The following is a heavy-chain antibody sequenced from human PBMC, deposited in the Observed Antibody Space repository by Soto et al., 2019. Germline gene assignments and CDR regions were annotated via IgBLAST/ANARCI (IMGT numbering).Heavy chain of an antibody. CDR1: GFTFRNSE. J-gene: IGHJ4*02. D-gene: IGHD2-15*01. V-gene: IGHV3-23*01. Sequence: GWSVRLSCAGSGFTFRNSEMFWVRQAPGKGLEWVSAISGSGGSTYYADSVKGRFTISRDNSKNTLYLQMNSLRAEDTAVYYCAKDFPPSDIVVVVAATFDYWGQGTLVTVSS. CDR2: ISGSGGST. CDR3: AKDFPPSDIVVVVAATFDY.